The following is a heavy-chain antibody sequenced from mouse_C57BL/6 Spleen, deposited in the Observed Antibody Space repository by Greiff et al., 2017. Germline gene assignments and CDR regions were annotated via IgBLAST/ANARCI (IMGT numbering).Heavy chain of an antibody. Sequence: QVQLQQSGPGLVQPSQSLSISCTVSGFSLTSYGVHWVRQSPGKGLEWLGVIWSGGSTDYNAAFISRLSTSTDNSKSQVFFKMNSLQADDTAIYYCARADYDYDEGFAYWGQGTLVTVSA. CDR1: GFSLTSYG. CDR2: IWSGGST. J-gene: IGHJ3*01. CDR3: ARADYDYDEGFAY. D-gene: IGHD2-4*01. V-gene: IGHV2-2*01.